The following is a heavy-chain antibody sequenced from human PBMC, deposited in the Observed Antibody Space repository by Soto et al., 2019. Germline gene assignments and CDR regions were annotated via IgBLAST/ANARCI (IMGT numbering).Heavy chain of an antibody. V-gene: IGHV4-31*03. J-gene: IGHJ4*02. D-gene: IGHD1-1*01. CDR2: IHYSGTT. CDR1: GGSISSGGYY. Sequence: QVQLQESGPGLVKPSQTLSLTYTVSGGSISSGGYYWSWIRQQPGKGLEWIGYIHYSGTTYYNPSLKSRLTLSVDTSKNQFSLKLNSVTAADTAVYYCARDKGITTDYWGQGTLVTVSS. CDR3: ARDKGITTDY.